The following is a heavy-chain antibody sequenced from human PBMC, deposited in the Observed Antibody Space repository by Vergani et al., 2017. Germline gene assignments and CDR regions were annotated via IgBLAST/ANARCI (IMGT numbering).Heavy chain of an antibody. CDR2: IIPIFDTT. D-gene: IGHD4-23*01. CDR1: GGTFSSYA. J-gene: IGHJ1*01. V-gene: IGHV1-69*14. CDR3: ASSDTVVTPECCHH. Sequence: QVQLVQSGAEVRKPGSSVKVSCKASGGTFSSYALSWVRQAPGQGLEWLGTIIPIFDTTNYAQKFQGRVTITADKSTSTAYMELSSLRSEDTAMYYCASSDTVVTPECCHHWGQGTVVTFTS.